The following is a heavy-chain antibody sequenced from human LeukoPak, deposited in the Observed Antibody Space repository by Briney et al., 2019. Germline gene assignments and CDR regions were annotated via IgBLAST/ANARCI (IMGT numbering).Heavy chain of an antibody. CDR3: ARYGGTYYGIDY. V-gene: IGHV3-64*01. Sequence: GGSLRLSCAASGFTFSSYSMHWVRQAPGKGLEYVSAISSNGGSTYFANSVKGRFTISRDNSKNTLYLQLGSLRPEDMAVYYCARYGGTYYGIDYWGQGTLVTVSS. CDR2: ISSNGGST. J-gene: IGHJ4*02. CDR1: GFTFSSYS. D-gene: IGHD1-26*01.